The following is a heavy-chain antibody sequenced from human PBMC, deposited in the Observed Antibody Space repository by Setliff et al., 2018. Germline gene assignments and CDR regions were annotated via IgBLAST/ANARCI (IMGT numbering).Heavy chain of an antibody. Sequence: SETLSLTCTVSGGSISSGGYYWSWIRQSPGGGLEWIGEINYSRVVNYKPSLKSRVSISLDTSKNQFSLRLTSLTAADTAVYYCARGSGSFPFDYWGLGTLVTVSS. CDR2: INYSRVV. V-gene: IGHV4-39*07. J-gene: IGHJ4*02. CDR3: ARGSGSFPFDY. CDR1: GGSISSGGYY. D-gene: IGHD1-26*01.